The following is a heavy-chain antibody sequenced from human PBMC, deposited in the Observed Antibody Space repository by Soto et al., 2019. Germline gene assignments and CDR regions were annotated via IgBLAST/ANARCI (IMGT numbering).Heavy chain of an antibody. CDR1: GGGFSSYA. CDR3: ARAYGAGSYGSFDS. Sequence: QLVQSGAEVKKPGSSVKVSCKASGGGFSSYAVNWVRQDPGQGLEGMGGIIPIFGTTTYALNFQGRVTIPADESTVTDYMKLNSLKSDDTAVYYCARAYGAGSYGSFDSWGQGTLVTVSX. V-gene: IGHV1-69*01. D-gene: IGHD3-10*01. CDR2: IIPIFGTT. J-gene: IGHJ5*01.